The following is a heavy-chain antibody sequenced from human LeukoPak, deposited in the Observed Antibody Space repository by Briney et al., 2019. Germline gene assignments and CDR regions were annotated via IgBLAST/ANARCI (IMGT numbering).Heavy chain of an antibody. J-gene: IGHJ4*02. CDR3: ARDGSGWYSDY. Sequence: GRSLRLSCAASGFTFSSYGMHWVRQAPGKGLEWVAVISYDGSNKYYADSVKGRFTISRDNAKNSLYLQMNSLRAEDTALYYCARDGSGWYSDYWGQGTLVTVSS. CDR1: GFTFSSYG. D-gene: IGHD6-19*01. CDR2: ISYDGSNK. V-gene: IGHV3-30*03.